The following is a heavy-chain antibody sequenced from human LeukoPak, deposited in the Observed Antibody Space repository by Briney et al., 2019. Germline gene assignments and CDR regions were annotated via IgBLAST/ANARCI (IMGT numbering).Heavy chain of an antibody. CDR1: GFTFSSYG. Sequence: EPGGSLRLSCAASGFTFSSYGMSWVRQAPGKGLEWVSAISGSGGSTYYADSVKGRFTISRDNSKNTLYLQMNSLRAEDTAVYYCAKDPLWFGELLFGIDPWGQGTLVTVSS. V-gene: IGHV3-23*01. CDR2: ISGSGGST. J-gene: IGHJ5*02. D-gene: IGHD3-10*01. CDR3: AKDPLWFGELLFGIDP.